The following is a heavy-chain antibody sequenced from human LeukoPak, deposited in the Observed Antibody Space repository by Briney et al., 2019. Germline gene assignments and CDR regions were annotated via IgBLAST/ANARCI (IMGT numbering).Heavy chain of an antibody. D-gene: IGHD3-22*01. CDR1: GGSISSYY. CDR2: IYYSGST. Sequence: PSETLSLTCTVSGGSISSYYWSWIRQPPGKGLEWIGYIYYSGSTIYNPSLKSRVTISVDTSKNQFSLKLSSVTAADTAVYYCARAYYYDSSGYYYPNDDYYYGMDVWGQGTTVTVSS. J-gene: IGHJ6*02. V-gene: IGHV4-59*01. CDR3: ARAYYYDSSGYYYPNDDYYYGMDV.